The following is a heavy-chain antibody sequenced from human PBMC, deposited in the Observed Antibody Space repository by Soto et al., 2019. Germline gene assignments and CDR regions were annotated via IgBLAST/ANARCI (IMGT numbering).Heavy chain of an antibody. CDR2: IIPMFGIA. CDR1: GGTLNKHA. D-gene: IGHD6-19*01. CDR3: ARGGTSGWLKGAYDV. V-gene: IGHV1-69*01. Sequence: QVQLVQSGAEVKKPGSSVKVSCRASGGTLNKHAITWVRRAPGQGLEWLGGIIPMFGIANYPQKFQGSVTITADDSTNTSHMELIGLTSDDTAVYYCARGGTSGWLKGAYDVWGQGTMVTVSS. J-gene: IGHJ3*01.